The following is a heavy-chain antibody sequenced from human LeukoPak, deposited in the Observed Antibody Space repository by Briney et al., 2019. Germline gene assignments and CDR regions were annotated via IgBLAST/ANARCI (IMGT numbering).Heavy chain of an antibody. Sequence: SETLSLTCVVSGASVSSSHWNWIRQLPGKGLEWIGCLSYTGKTDYNPSLTSRVTMSLDSSKNQVSLKLRSVTAADTAVYYCSEGYFEPFDHWGQGNLVTVSS. CDR3: SEGYFEPFDH. CDR2: LSYTGKT. V-gene: IGHV4-59*02. CDR1: GASVSSSH. J-gene: IGHJ4*02. D-gene: IGHD2/OR15-2a*01.